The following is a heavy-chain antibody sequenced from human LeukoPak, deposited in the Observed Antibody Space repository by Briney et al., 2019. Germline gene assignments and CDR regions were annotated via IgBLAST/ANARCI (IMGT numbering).Heavy chain of an antibody. CDR1: GYTFTSYG. D-gene: IGHD1-26*01. J-gene: IGHJ4*02. CDR2: ISAYNGNT. V-gene: IGHV1-18*01. CDR3: ARHSGSYWDFDY. Sequence: ASVKVSCKASGYTFTSYGISWVRQAAGQGLEWMGWISAYNGNTNYAQELQGRVTMTTDTSTSTAYMELRSLRSDDTAVYYCARHSGSYWDFDYWGQGALVTVSS.